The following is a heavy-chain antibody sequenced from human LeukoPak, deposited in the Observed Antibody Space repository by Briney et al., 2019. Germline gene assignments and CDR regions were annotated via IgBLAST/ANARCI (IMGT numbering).Heavy chain of an antibody. V-gene: IGHV1-18*01. CDR2: ISAYNGNT. Sequence: ASVKVSCKASGYTFTSYGISWVRQAPGQGLEWMGWISAYNGNTNYAQKLQGRVTMTRNTSISTAYMELSSLRSEDTAVYYCARGPAAISSFDYWGQGTLVTVSS. D-gene: IGHD6-25*01. CDR3: ARGPAAISSFDY. CDR1: GYTFTSYG. J-gene: IGHJ4*02.